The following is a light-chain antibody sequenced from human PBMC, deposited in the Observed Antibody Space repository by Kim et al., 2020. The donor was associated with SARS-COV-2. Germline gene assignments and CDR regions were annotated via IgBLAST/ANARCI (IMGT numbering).Light chain of an antibody. V-gene: IGLV1-47*01. CDR1: DSNIGNNY. Sequence: ELTQPPSVSGTPGQTVTISCSGSDSNIGNNYIYWYQQVPRTAPKVLIYRNTQRPSGVPDRFSVSKSGTSASLAISGLRSEDEAAYYCAAWDDTLKGPVFGGGTRLTVL. J-gene: IGLJ3*02. CDR2: RNT. CDR3: AAWDDTLKGPV.